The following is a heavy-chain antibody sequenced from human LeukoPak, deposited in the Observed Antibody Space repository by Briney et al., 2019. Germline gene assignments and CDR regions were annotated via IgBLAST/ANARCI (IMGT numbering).Heavy chain of an antibody. CDR3: AGVPIAAAPHYYYGMDV. V-gene: IGHV4-59*01. D-gene: IGHD6-13*01. J-gene: IGHJ6*02. CDR1: GGSISSYY. CDR2: IYYSGST. Sequence: PSETLSLTCTVSGGSISSYYWSWIRQPPGKGLEWIGYIYYSGSTNYNPSLKSRVTISVDTSKNQFSLKLSSVTAADTAVYYCAGVPIAAAPHYYYGMDVWGQGTTVTVSS.